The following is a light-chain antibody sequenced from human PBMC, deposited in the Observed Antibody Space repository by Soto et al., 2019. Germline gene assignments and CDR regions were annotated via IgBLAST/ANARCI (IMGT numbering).Light chain of an antibody. V-gene: IGKV1-9*01. CDR2: AAS. J-gene: IGKJ3*01. Sequence: DIQLTQSPSFLSASVGDRVTITCRASQGISSYLAWYQQKPGKAPKLLIYAASTLQSGVPSRFSGSGSGTEFTLPISSLQPEDFATCYCQQLNSYPPVTVGPGTKVDI. CDR1: QGISSY. CDR3: QQLNSYPPVT.